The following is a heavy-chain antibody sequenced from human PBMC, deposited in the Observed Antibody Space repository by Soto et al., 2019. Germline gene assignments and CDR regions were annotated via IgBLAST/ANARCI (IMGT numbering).Heavy chain of an antibody. CDR1: GGAFTKYA. J-gene: IGHJ6*02. CDR3: ARDRGFMTVPYYYRDMDV. D-gene: IGHD3-16*01. CDR2: IIPMFATA. Sequence: QVQLVQSGAEVKKPGSSVKVSCKASGGAFTKYAITWVRQAPGQGLEWVGGIIPMFATAEYAQKFQGRVTVTADESTSKAYMHLSSLISDDPAVYYCARDRGFMTVPYYYRDMDVWGQGTTVTVSS. V-gene: IGHV1-69*12.